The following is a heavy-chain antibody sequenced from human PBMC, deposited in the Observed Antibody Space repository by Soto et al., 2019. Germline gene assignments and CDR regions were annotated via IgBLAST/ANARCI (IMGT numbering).Heavy chain of an antibody. D-gene: IGHD6-25*01. V-gene: IGHV4-59*08. CDR2: IYYDGRT. J-gene: IGHJ4*02. CDR1: GGSISSYY. CDR3: ARSLGYYFDH. Sequence: SATLSLTCSVSGGSISSYYWSWIRQPPGKGLEWIGYIYYDGRTTYNPSLESRVTVSLDTSENQFSLKVTSVTATDTAVYYCARSLGYYFDHWGQGTLVTVSS.